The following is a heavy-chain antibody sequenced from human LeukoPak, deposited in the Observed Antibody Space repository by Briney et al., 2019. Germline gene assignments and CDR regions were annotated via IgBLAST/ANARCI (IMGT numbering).Heavy chain of an antibody. CDR3: ARGDRITMVRGVYDIDY. CDR1: GYTFTSYD. Sequence: GASVKVSCKASGYTFTSYDINWVRQATGQGLEWMGWMNPNSGNTGYAQKFQGRVTMTRNTSISTAYMELSSLRPEDTAVYYCARGDRITMVRGVYDIDYWGQGTLVTVSS. CDR2: MNPNSGNT. J-gene: IGHJ4*02. V-gene: IGHV1-8*01. D-gene: IGHD3-10*01.